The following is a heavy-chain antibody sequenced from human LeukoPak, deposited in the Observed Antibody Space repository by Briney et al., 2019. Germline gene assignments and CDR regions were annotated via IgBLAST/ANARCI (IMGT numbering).Heavy chain of an antibody. D-gene: IGHD5-18*01. V-gene: IGHV4-4*07. J-gene: IGHJ4*02. CDR2: VYTSGST. CDR1: GVSISSYC. Sequence: SETLSLTCTVSGVSISSYCWSWLRQPAGKGLEWIGRVYTSGSTNYNPSLKSRVTMSVDTSKNQFSLKLSSVTAADTAVYYCARDTYNYGSSAYYFDYWGQGTLVTVSS. CDR3: ARDTYNYGSSAYYFDY.